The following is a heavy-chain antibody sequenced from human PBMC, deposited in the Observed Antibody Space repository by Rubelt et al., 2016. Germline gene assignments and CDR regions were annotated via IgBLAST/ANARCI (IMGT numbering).Heavy chain of an antibody. CDR3: ARGSTVDAFDI. CDR2: INPSGAPA. Sequence: GLEWIGIINPSGAPATYAQKFQGRVSMTRDTSTTTVYMALSSLRSDDTAVYYCARGSTVDAFDIWGQGTMVTVSS. V-gene: IGHV1-46*01. D-gene: IGHD4-17*01. J-gene: IGHJ3*02.